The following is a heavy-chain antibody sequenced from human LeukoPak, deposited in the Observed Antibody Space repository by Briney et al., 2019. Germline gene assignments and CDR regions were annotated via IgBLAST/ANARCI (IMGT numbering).Heavy chain of an antibody. J-gene: IGHJ4*02. CDR3: ASSLWTYDILTGYGY. V-gene: IGHV4-61*01. CDR2: IYYSGST. Sequence: SETLSLTCTVSGGSVSGGSYYWSWIRQPPGKGLEWIGYIYYSGSTNYNPSLKSRVTISVDTSKNQFSLKLSSVTAADTAVYYCASSLWTYDILTGYGYWGQGTLVTVSS. D-gene: IGHD3-9*01. CDR1: GGSVSGGSYY.